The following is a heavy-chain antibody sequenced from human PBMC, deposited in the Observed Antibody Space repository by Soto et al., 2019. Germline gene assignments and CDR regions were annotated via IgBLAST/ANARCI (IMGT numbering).Heavy chain of an antibody. V-gene: IGHV3-9*01. CDR1: GFTFDDYA. D-gene: IGHD6-19*01. J-gene: IGHJ4*02. Sequence: PGGSLRLSCAASGFTFDDYAMHWVRQAPGKGLEWVSGISWNSGSIGYADSVKGRFTISRDNAKNSLYLQMNSLRVEDTALYYCVKDRYSSGWLGIHYRGQGTLVT. CDR2: ISWNSGSI. CDR3: VKDRYSSGWLGIHY.